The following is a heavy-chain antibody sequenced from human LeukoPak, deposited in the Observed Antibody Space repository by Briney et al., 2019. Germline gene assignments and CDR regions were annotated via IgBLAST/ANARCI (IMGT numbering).Heavy chain of an antibody. Sequence: QTGGPLRLSCAASGFTFSSYAMSWVRQAPGKGLEWVSAISGSGGSTYYADSVKGRFTISRDNSKNTLYLQMNSLRAEDTAVYYCAKALHSAGRFDPWGQGTLVTVSS. J-gene: IGHJ5*02. V-gene: IGHV3-23*01. CDR3: AKALHSAGRFDP. CDR1: GFTFSSYA. D-gene: IGHD1-26*01. CDR2: ISGSGGST.